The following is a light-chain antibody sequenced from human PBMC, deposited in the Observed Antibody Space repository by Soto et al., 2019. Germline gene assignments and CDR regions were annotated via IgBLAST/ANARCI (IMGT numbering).Light chain of an antibody. CDR2: EVT. CDR1: SGDIGSYNR. Sequence: QSALTQPASVSGSPGQSITISCTGTSGDIGSYNRVSWYQQHPGKAPKLIIYEVTDRPSGVPDRFSGSKSGNTASLTVSGLQADDEAVYYCYSYAGRNIWVFGGGTKLTVL. CDR3: YSYAGRNIWV. V-gene: IGLV2-8*01. J-gene: IGLJ3*02.